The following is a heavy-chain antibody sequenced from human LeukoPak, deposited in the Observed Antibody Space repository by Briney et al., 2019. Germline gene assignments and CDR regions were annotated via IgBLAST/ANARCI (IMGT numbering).Heavy chain of an antibody. CDR1: GGSINSYC. Sequence: SETLSLTCIVSGGSINSYCCSWIRQPPGKGLEWIGYIYYSGSTNYNPSLKSRVTISLDTYKNQFSLKLNSVTAADTAVYYCARVAGGLSPFDYWGRGTLVTVSS. V-gene: IGHV4-59*08. CDR2: IYYSGST. D-gene: IGHD3-16*02. CDR3: ARVAGGLSPFDY. J-gene: IGHJ4*02.